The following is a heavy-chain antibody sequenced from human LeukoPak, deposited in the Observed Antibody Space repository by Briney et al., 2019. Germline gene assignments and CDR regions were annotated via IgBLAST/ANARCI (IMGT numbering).Heavy chain of an antibody. CDR2: IIGSYSTI. Sequence: PGGSLRLSCAASGFTFNTYEMNWVRQAPGKGLEWVSYIIGSYSTIYYADSVKGRFTISRDNAKSTLYLQMNSLRAEDTAIYYCATDYYHSSGQSPDAFDIWGQGTMVTVSS. CDR1: GFTFNTYE. CDR3: ATDYYHSSGQSPDAFDI. V-gene: IGHV3-48*03. D-gene: IGHD3-22*01. J-gene: IGHJ3*02.